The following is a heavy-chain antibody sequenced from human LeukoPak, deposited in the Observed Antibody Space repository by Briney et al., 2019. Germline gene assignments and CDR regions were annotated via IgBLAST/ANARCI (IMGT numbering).Heavy chain of an antibody. Sequence: GGSLRLSCAASGLTVSSSYMSWVRQAPGKGLEWVSIIYNDGSTYYADSMKGRFTISRDNSKNTLYLQVNSLRAEDTATYYCARNILFAFDIWGQGAMVTVSS. CDR1: GLTVSSSY. J-gene: IGHJ3*02. V-gene: IGHV3-53*01. CDR2: IYNDGST. CDR3: ARNILFAFDI.